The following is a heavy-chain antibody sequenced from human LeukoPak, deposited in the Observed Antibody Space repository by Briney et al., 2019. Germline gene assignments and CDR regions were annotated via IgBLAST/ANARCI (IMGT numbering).Heavy chain of an antibody. CDR1: GFNLRNFW. CDR3: ANFGAVAEALDI. Sequence: PGGSLRLSCAASGFNLRNFWMHWVRHAPGEGLCWVSRINSDGSRISYAESVKGRFTISRENAKKAVYLQMNSLKVEDTAVYYCANFGAVAEALDIWGQGTLVTVSS. J-gene: IGHJ3*02. CDR2: INSDGSRI. V-gene: IGHV3-74*01. D-gene: IGHD3-3*01.